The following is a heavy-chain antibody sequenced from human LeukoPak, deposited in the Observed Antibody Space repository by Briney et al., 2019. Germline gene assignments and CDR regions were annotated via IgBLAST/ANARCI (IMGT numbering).Heavy chain of an antibody. Sequence: GGSLRLSCAASGFTFSSYEMNWVRQAPGKGLEWGSYISSSGSTIYYADSVKGRFTISRDNAKNSLYLQMNSLRAEDTAVYYCARGVGLPIAAAGDYWGQGTLVTVSS. J-gene: IGHJ4*02. V-gene: IGHV3-48*03. CDR3: ARGVGLPIAAAGDY. CDR2: ISSSGSTI. CDR1: GFTFSSYE. D-gene: IGHD6-13*01.